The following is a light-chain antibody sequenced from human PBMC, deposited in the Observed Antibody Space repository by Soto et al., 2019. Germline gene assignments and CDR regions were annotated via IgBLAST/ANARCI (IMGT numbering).Light chain of an antibody. CDR1: QSVSSY. J-gene: IGKJ4*01. CDR3: QQRSKWPVT. CDR2: DAS. V-gene: IGKV3-11*01. Sequence: EIVLTQSPATLSLSPGERATLSCRASQSVSSYLAWYQQKPGQAPRLLIYDASNRATGIPARFSGSGSGTDFTLTISSLEAEDFALYYCQQRSKWPVTFGGGTKVDNK.